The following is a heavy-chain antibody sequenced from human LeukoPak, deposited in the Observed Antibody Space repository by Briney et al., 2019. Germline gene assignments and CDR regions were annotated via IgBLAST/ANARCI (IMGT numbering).Heavy chain of an antibody. D-gene: IGHD4-17*01. CDR3: ARGAFDYGDYYYFDY. V-gene: IGHV4-4*07. Sequence: SETLSLTCTVSGGSIGSYYWSWIRQPAGKGLEWIGRIYTSGSTNYNPSLKSRVTMSVDTSKNQFSLKLSSVTAADTAVYYCARGAFDYGDYYYFDYWGQGTLVTVSS. J-gene: IGHJ4*02. CDR2: IYTSGST. CDR1: GGSIGSYY.